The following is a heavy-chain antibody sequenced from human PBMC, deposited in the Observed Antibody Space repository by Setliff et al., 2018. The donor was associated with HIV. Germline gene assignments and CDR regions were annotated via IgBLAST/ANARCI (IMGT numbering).Heavy chain of an antibody. J-gene: IGHJ4*02. D-gene: IGHD3-22*01. CDR3: GRSETRDSRGLYY. CDR1: GYTFTSYG. CDR2: INTHSGYT. V-gene: IGHV1-18*01. Sequence: ASVKVSCKASGYTFTSYGISWVRQAPGQGLEWMGWINTHSGYTNYAQNVQGRVTMTIHTSTNTAYMELRSLRSDDTAVYYCGRSETRDSRGLYYWGQGTLVTVSS.